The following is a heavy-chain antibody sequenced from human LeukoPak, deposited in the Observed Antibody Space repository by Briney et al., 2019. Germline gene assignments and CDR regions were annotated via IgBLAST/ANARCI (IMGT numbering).Heavy chain of an antibody. CDR3: ARARDSSWDY. CDR1: GFTFSSYW. D-gene: IGHD6-13*01. Sequence: PGGSLRLSCAASGFTFSSYWVSWVRQAPGKGLEWVANIKDDGSEKYYVDSVKGRFTISRDDAKNSLYLQMNSLRAEDTAAYYCARARDSSWDYWGQGTLVTVSS. CDR2: IKDDGSEK. J-gene: IGHJ4*02. V-gene: IGHV3-7*03.